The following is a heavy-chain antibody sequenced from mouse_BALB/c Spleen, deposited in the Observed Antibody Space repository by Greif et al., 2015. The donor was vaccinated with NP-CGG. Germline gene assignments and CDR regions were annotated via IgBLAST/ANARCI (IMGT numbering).Heavy chain of an antibody. Sequence: EVKLQESGAELVKPGASVKLSCTASGFNIKDTYMHWVKQRPEQGLEWIGRIDPANGNTKYDPKFQGKATITADTSSNTAYLQLSSLTSEDTAVYYCARPASYDYDGAWAMDYWGQGTSATVSS. J-gene: IGHJ4*01. CDR1: GFNIKDTY. V-gene: IGHV14-3*02. CDR2: IDPANGNT. D-gene: IGHD2-4*01. CDR3: ARPASYDYDGAWAMDY.